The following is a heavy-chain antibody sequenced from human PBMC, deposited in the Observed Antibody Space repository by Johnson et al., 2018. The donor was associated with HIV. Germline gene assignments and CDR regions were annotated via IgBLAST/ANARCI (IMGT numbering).Heavy chain of an antibody. CDR3: ARERRSTNTWYVRDAFDI. CDR2: FTWDGDRT. V-gene: IGHV3-20*04. Sequence: VQLVESGGGVVQPGRSLRLSCAAAGFSFSAYAMHWVRQAPGKGLEWVSGFTWDGDRTAYADSVKGRFTISRDNAKKSLYVQMNSLRAEDTALYYCARERRSTNTWYVRDAFDIWGQGTMVTVSS. D-gene: IGHD2-2*01. CDR1: GFSFSAYA. J-gene: IGHJ3*02.